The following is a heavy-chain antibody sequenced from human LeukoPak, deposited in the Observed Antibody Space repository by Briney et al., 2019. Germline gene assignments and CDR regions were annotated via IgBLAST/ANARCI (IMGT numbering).Heavy chain of an antibody. D-gene: IGHD3-22*01. Sequence: ASVKVSCKVSGYTLTELSMHWVRQAPGKGLEWMGGFDPEDGEAIYAQKFQGRVTMTEDTSTDTAYMELSSLRSEDTAVYYCARGRGVPYYYDSSGYYPADYWGQGTLVTVSS. J-gene: IGHJ4*02. CDR3: ARGRGVPYYYDSSGYYPADY. CDR1: GYTLTELS. CDR2: FDPEDGEA. V-gene: IGHV1-24*01.